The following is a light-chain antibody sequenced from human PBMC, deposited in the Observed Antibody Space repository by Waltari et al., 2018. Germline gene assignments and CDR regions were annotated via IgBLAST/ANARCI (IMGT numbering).Light chain of an antibody. CDR1: QSVLYSSDNKNY. CDR2: WAS. V-gene: IGKV4-1*01. CDR3: HQYYSIPFT. Sequence: DIVMTQSPDSLAVSLGERATINCQSSQSVLYSSDNKNYLGWYQQRPRQPPKLLIYWASTRESGVPDRFSGSGSGTDVTLTISSLQAEDVAVYYCHQYYSIPFTFGGGTKVEIK. J-gene: IGKJ4*01.